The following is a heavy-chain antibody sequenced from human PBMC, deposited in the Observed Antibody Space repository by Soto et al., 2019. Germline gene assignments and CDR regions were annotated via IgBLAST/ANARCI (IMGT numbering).Heavy chain of an antibody. V-gene: IGHV3-7*01. Sequence: GGSLRLSCAASGFTFSSYWMSWVRQAPGKGLEWVANIKQDGSEKYYVDSVKGRFTISRDNAKNSLYLQMNSLRAEDTAVYYCARDRYSYYDFWSGSLPDYYYGLDVWGQGTTVTGSS. CDR3: ARDRYSYYDFWSGSLPDYYYGLDV. CDR1: GFTFSSYW. D-gene: IGHD3-3*01. CDR2: IKQDGSEK. J-gene: IGHJ6*02.